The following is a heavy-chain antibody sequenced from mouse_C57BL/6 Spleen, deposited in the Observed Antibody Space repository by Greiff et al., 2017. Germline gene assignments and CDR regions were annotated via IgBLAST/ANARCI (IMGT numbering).Heavy chain of an antibody. V-gene: IGHV5-17*01. Sequence: EVNVVESGGGLVKPGGSLKLSCAASGFTFSDYGMHWVRQAPEKGLEWVAYISSGSSTIYYADTVKGRFTISRDNAKNTMFLQMISLRSDDTAMYYCAWGDYGKYAWFAYWGQGTLVTVSA. D-gene: IGHD2-1*01. CDR3: AWGDYGKYAWFAY. CDR2: ISSGSSTI. CDR1: GFTFSDYG. J-gene: IGHJ3*01.